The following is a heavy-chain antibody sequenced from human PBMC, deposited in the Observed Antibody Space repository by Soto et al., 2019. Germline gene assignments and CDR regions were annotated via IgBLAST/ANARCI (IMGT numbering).Heavy chain of an antibody. CDR1: GGSISSSNW. CDR3: ARDPYDILTGYCPDY. J-gene: IGHJ4*02. CDR2: IYHSGST. V-gene: IGHV4-4*02. D-gene: IGHD3-9*01. Sequence: AVSGGSISSSNWWSWVRQPPGKGLEWIGEIYHSGSTNYNPSLKSRVTISVDKSKNQFSLKLSSVTAADTAVYYCARDPYDILTGYCPDYWGQGTLVTVSS.